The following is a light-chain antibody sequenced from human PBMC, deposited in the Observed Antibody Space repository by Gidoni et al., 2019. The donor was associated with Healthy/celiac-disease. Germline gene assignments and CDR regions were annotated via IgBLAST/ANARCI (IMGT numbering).Light chain of an antibody. J-gene: IGKJ1*01. CDR3: QQYGSSRK. CDR2: GAS. V-gene: IGKV3-20*01. CDR1: QSVSSSY. Sequence: EIVLTQSPGTLSLSPGERATLSCRASQSVSSSYLAWYQQKPGQAPRLLIYGASSRATGIPDRFRGSGSGTDFTLTISRLEPEDFAVYYCQQYGSSRKFGQGTKVEIK.